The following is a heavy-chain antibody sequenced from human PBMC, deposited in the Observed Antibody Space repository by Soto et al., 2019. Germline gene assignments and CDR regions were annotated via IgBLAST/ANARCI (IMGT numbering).Heavy chain of an antibody. CDR3: ARDEVYGSGSYYSDYYYYYYMDV. D-gene: IGHD3-10*01. CDR1: GDSVSSNSAA. CDR2: TYYRSKGDN. Sequence: QSQTLSLTCAISGDSVSSNSAAWNWIRQSPSRGLEWLGRTYYRSKGDNDYAVSVKSRITINPDTSKNQFSLQLNSVNPEDTAVYYCARDEVYGSGSYYSDYYYYYYMDVWGKGTTVTVSS. J-gene: IGHJ6*03. V-gene: IGHV6-1*01.